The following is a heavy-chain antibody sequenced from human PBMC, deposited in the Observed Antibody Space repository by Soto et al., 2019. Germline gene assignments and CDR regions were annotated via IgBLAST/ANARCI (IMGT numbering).Heavy chain of an antibody. CDR1: GGSISSSSYY. D-gene: IGHD3-10*01. CDR3: ARHDRAFGESDYYYYMDV. V-gene: IGHV4-39*01. CDR2: IYYSGST. Sequence: SETLSLTCTVSGGSISSSSYYWGWIRQPPGKGLEWIGSIYYSGSTYYNPSLKSRVTISVDTSKNQFSLKLSSVTAADTAVYYCARHDRAFGESDYYYYMDVWGKGTTVTVSS. J-gene: IGHJ6*03.